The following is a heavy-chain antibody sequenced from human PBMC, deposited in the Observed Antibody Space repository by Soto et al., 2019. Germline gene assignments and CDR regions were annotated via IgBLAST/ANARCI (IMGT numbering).Heavy chain of an antibody. V-gene: IGHV4-31*03. CDR1: GGSISSGDYY. CDR2: IYYSGST. J-gene: IGHJ4*02. D-gene: IGHD6-19*01. CDR3: ARGPGSGWYDY. Sequence: QVQLQESGPGLVKPSQTLSLTCTVSGGSISSGDYYWSWIRQHPGKGLEWIGYIYYSGSTYYNPSLRSRVTLSVDTSKNQFSLKLSSVTAADTAVYYCARGPGSGWYDYWGQGTLVTVSS.